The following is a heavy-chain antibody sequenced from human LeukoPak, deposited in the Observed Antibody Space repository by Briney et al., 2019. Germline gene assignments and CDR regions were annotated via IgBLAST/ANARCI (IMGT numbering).Heavy chain of an antibody. V-gene: IGHV3-74*03. CDR1: GFTLSSYW. D-gene: IGHD4-17*01. Sequence: GGSLRLSCAGSGFTLSSYWMHWVRQAPGKGLVWVAAIKTDGSDMQYADSVKGRFAISRDNAKNTVYLQMNSLRDEDTAVYYCVRDQTVFTILDYWGQGTLVTVSS. CDR2: IKTDGSDM. J-gene: IGHJ4*02. CDR3: VRDQTVFTILDY.